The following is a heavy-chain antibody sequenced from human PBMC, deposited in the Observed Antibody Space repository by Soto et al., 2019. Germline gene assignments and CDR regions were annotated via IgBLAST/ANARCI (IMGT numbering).Heavy chain of an antibody. CDR1: GFAVSSNY. Sequence: EVQLVESGGDLVQPGGSLRLSCAASGFAVSSNYMTWVRQAPGKGLEWVSVIHSGGDTHYADSVRGRFTISRDNSKNTLYLQMNRLRAEDTAVYYCAGRRTGTTYGGMDAWGQGTTVTVSS. D-gene: IGHD1-7*01. CDR3: AGRRTGTTYGGMDA. V-gene: IGHV3-66*04. CDR2: IHSGGDT. J-gene: IGHJ6*02.